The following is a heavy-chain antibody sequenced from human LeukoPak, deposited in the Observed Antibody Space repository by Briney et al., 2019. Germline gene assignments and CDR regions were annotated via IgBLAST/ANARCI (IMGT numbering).Heavy chain of an antibody. J-gene: IGHJ4*02. Sequence: GGSLRLSCAASGFTFSSYAMHWVRQSLGKGLEWVAIIWYDGSNKYYADSVKGRFTISKDNSKNTLSLQMNSLRADDTAVYYCATHKGGYSSGWFDYWGQGTLVTVSS. CDR2: IWYDGSNK. V-gene: IGHV3-33*08. CDR1: GFTFSSYA. D-gene: IGHD6-19*01. CDR3: ATHKGGYSSGWFDY.